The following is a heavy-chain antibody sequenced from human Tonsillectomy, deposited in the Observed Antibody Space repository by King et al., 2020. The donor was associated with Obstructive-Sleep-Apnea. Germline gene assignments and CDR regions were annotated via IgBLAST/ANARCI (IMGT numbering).Heavy chain of an antibody. CDR2: ISGGGGTI. CDR1: GFTFSAYN. D-gene: IGHD1-26*01. V-gene: IGHV3-48*01. Sequence: VQLVESGGDLVQPGGSLRLSCAASGFTFSAYNMKWVRQAPGKGLEWVSSISGGGGTIYYADSVEGRFTISRDNAKNSLSLQMNSLRAVDTAVYYCAREGAGNYYGVAAFDMWGRGTMVTVSS. CDR3: AREGAGNYYGVAAFDM. J-gene: IGHJ3*02.